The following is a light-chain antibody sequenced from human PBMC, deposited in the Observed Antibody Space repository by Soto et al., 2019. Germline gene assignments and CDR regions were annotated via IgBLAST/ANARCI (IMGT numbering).Light chain of an antibody. Sequence: DIQMTQSPSSLSASVGDRVTITCRASQGIRKDLGWFQQKPGKAPKRLIFAASRLQSGVPSRFSGSGSGTDFTLTISSLQPADFATYYCLQHSTYPWTFGQGTKVEIK. CDR3: LQHSTYPWT. CDR2: AAS. V-gene: IGKV1-17*01. J-gene: IGKJ1*01. CDR1: QGIRKD.